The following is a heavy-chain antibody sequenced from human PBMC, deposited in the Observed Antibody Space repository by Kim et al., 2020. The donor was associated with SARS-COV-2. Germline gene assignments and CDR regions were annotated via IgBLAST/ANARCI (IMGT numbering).Heavy chain of an antibody. V-gene: IGHV3-7*01. CDR1: GFTFSSYW. Sequence: GGSLRLSCAASGFTFSSYWMSWVRQAPGKGLEWVANIKQDGSEKYYVDSVKGRFTISRDNAKNSLYLQMNSLRAEDTAVYYCARDQEDTAMVSDVSDYWGQGTLVTVSS. J-gene: IGHJ4*02. CDR3: ARDQEDTAMVSDVSDY. D-gene: IGHD5-18*01. CDR2: IKQDGSEK.